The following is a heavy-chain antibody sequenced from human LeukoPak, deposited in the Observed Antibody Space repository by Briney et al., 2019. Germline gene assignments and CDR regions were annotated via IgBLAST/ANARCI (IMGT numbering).Heavy chain of an antibody. V-gene: IGHV3-21*01. CDR3: ARTLFCSSTSCYKGDLDY. D-gene: IGHD2-2*02. CDR2: ISSSSSYI. CDR1: GFTFSSYS. J-gene: IGHJ4*02. Sequence: GGSLRLSCAASGFTFSSYSMNWVRQAPGKGLEWVSSISSSSSYIYYADSVEGRFTISRDNAKNSLYLQMNSLRAEDTAVYYCARTLFCSSTSCYKGDLDYWGQGTLVTVSS.